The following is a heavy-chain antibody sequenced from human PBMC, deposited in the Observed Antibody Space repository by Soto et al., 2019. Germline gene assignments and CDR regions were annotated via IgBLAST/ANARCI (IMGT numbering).Heavy chain of an antibody. CDR3: ARRRDYDILTGDAFDI. V-gene: IGHV4-31*03. CDR1: GGSISSGGYY. J-gene: IGHJ3*02. Sequence: SETLSLTCTVSGGSISSGGYYWSWIRQHPGKGLEWIGYIYYSGSTYYNPSLKSRVTISVDTSKNQFSLKLSSVTAADTAVYYCARRRDYDILTGDAFDIWGQGTMVTVSS. CDR2: IYYSGST. D-gene: IGHD3-9*01.